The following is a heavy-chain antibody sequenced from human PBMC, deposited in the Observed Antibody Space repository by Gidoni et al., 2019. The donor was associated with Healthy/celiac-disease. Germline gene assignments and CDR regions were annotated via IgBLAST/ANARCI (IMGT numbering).Heavy chain of an antibody. CDR3: ARDRGIAVADPYYYYGMDV. V-gene: IGHV4-31*03. D-gene: IGHD6-19*01. J-gene: IGHJ6*02. CDR2: IYYSGST. CDR1: GGSISSGGYY. Sequence: QVQLQESGPGLVKPSQTLSLTCTVSGGSISSGGYYWSWIRQHPGKGLEWIGYIYYSGSTYYNPSLKSRVTISVDTSKNQFSLKLSSVTAADTAVYYCARDRGIAVADPYYYYGMDVWGQGTTVTVSS.